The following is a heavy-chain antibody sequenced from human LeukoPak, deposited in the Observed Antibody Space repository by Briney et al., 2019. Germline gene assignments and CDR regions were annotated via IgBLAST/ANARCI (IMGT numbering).Heavy chain of an antibody. Sequence: PSETLSLTCTVSGGSISSYYWSWIRQPAGKGLEWIGRIYTSGSTNYNPSLKSRVTMSVDTSKNRFSLKLSSVTAADTAVYYCARVGRDGYNYPYYFDYWGQGTLVTVSS. CDR1: GGSISSYY. D-gene: IGHD5-24*01. CDR3: ARVGRDGYNYPYYFDY. CDR2: IYTSGST. J-gene: IGHJ4*02. V-gene: IGHV4-4*07.